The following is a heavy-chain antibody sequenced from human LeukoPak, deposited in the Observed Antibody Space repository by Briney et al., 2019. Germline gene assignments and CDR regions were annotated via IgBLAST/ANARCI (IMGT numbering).Heavy chain of an antibody. CDR2: IYHSGST. V-gene: IGHV4-30-2*01. Sequence: SETLSLTCAVSGGSISSGGYSWSWLRQPPGKGLEWIGYIYHSGSTYYNPSLKSRVTISVDRSKNQFSLKLSSVTAADTAVYYCARALYDYVWGSYRSSGFDYRGQGTLVTVSS. CDR1: GGSISSGGYS. CDR3: ARALYDYVWGSYRSSGFDY. J-gene: IGHJ4*02. D-gene: IGHD3-16*02.